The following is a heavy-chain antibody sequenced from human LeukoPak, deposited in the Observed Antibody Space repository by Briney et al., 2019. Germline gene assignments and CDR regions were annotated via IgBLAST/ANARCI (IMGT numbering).Heavy chain of an antibody. J-gene: IGHJ4*02. V-gene: IGHV3-21*01. D-gene: IGHD6-6*01. Sequence: GGSLRLSCAASGFTFSSYSMNWVRQAPGKGLEWVSSISSSSSYIYYADSVKGRFTISRDNAKNSLYLQMNSLRAEDTAVYYCATVIPYSSSSPVDYWGQGTLVTVSS. CDR1: GFTFSSYS. CDR2: ISSSSSYI. CDR3: ATVIPYSSSSPVDY.